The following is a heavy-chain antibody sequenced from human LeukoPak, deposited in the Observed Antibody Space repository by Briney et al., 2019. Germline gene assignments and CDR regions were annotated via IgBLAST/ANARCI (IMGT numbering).Heavy chain of an antibody. V-gene: IGHV3-74*01. Sequence: PGGSLRLSCEASGFTFTNYWLHWVRHAPGKGLVWVSRINSDGSSTTYADSVKGRFTISRDNARNTLYLQMNSLRAEDTAVYYCAREISVDYWGQGTLVTVSS. J-gene: IGHJ4*02. CDR3: AREISVDY. CDR1: GFTFTNYW. CDR2: INSDGSST.